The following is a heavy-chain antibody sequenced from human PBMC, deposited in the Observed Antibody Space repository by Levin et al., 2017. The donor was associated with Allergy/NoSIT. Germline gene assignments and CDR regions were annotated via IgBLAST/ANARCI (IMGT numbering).Heavy chain of an antibody. V-gene: IGHV1-2*02. CDR2: INPNSGGT. CDR1: GYTFTGYY. CDR3: ASRWFGEMGYFDY. J-gene: IGHJ4*02. D-gene: IGHD3-10*01. Sequence: GASVKVSCKASGYTFTGYYMHWVRQAPGQGLEWMGWINPNSGGTNYAQKFQGRVTMTRDTSISTAYMELSRLRSDDTAVYYCASRWFGEMGYFDYWGQGNLVTVSS.